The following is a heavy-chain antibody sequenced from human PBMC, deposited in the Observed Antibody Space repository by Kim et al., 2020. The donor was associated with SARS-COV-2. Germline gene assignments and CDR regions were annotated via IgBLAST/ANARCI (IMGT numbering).Heavy chain of an antibody. CDR1: GYSISSGYY. CDR3: ARVQLYDYVWGSYPWFDP. D-gene: IGHD3-16*02. J-gene: IGHJ5*02. CDR2: IYHSGST. V-gene: IGHV4-38-2*02. Sequence: SETLSLTCTVSGYSISSGYYWGWIRQPPGKGLEWIGSIYHSGSTYYNPPLKSRVTISVDTSKNQFSLKLSSVTAADTAVYYCARVQLYDYVWGSYPWFDPWGQGTLVTVSS.